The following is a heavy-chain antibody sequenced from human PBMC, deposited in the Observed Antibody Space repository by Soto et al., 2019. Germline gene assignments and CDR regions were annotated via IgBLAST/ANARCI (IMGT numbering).Heavy chain of an antibody. J-gene: IGHJ4*02. CDR3: ARGEAILWFGEPSPFDY. CDR1: GYTFTGYY. V-gene: IGHV1-2*04. D-gene: IGHD3-10*01. CDR2: INPNSGGT. Sequence: GASVKVSCKASGYTFTGYYMHLVRQAPGQGLEWMGWINPNSGGTNYAQKFQGWVTMTRDTSISTAYMELSRLRSDDTAVYYCARGEAILWFGEPSPFDYWGQGTLVTVSS.